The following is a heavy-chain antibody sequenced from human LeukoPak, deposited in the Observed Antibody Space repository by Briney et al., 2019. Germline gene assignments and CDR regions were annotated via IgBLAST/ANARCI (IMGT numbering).Heavy chain of an antibody. V-gene: IGHV3-23*01. CDR3: ARDSGGHSSGWYFYY. J-gene: IGHJ4*02. CDR1: GFTFSTYG. Sequence: GGSLRLSCAASGFTFSTYGMNWVRQAPGKGLEWVSTISGSGDNTYYADSVKGRFSISRDNSKNTLYLQMNSLRAEDTAVYYCARDSGGHSSGWYFYYWGQGTLVTVYS. CDR2: ISGSGDNT. D-gene: IGHD6-19*01.